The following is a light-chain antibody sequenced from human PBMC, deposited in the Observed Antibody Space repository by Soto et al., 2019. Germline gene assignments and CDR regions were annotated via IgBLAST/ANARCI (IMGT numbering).Light chain of an antibody. CDR2: EVI. CDR3: SSYTSSSTFVV. J-gene: IGLJ2*01. V-gene: IGLV2-14*01. CDR1: TSDIGDYNS. Sequence: QSVLTQPASVSGSPGQSITISCTGTTSDIGDYNSVSWYQQHPGKAPKLMIYEVINRPSGVSNRISGSKSGNTASLTISGLQAEDEADYYCSSYTSSSTFVVFGGGTKVTVL.